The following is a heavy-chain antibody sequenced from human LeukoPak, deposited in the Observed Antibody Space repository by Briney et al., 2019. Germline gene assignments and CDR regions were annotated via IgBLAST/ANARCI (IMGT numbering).Heavy chain of an antibody. Sequence: SGGSLRLSCAASGFTFSSYSMNWVRQAPGKGLEWVSYISSSSSTIYYADSVKGRFTISRDNAKNSLYLQMNSLRAEDTAVYYCTVVATLPINYYYYYYMDVWGKGTTVTVSS. CDR3: TVVATLPINYYYYYYMDV. V-gene: IGHV3-48*01. CDR2: ISSSSSTI. CDR1: GFTFSSYS. D-gene: IGHD5-12*01. J-gene: IGHJ6*03.